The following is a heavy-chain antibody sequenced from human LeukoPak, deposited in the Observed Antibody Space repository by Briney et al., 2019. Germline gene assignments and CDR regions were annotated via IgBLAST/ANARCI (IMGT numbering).Heavy chain of an antibody. V-gene: IGHV3-23*01. CDR3: AKYPTHLNWNDGYYYYYMDV. CDR1: GFTFSSYG. CDR2: ISGSGGST. D-gene: IGHD1-20*01. Sequence: GGSLRLSCAASGFTFSSYGMSWVRQAPGKGLEWVSAISGSGGSTYYADSVKGRFTISRDNSKNTLYLQMNSLRAEDTAVYYCAKYPTHLNWNDGYYYYYMDVWGKGTTVTISS. J-gene: IGHJ6*03.